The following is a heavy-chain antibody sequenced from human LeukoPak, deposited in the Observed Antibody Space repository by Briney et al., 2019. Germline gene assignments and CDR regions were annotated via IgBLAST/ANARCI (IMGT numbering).Heavy chain of an antibody. V-gene: IGHV4-59*12. CDR1: GGSISSYH. D-gene: IGHD2-15*01. CDR2: IYYSGST. CDR3: ARDSPPAYCSGGSCYFDY. Sequence: SETLSLTCTVSGGSISSYHWSWIRQPPGKGLEWIGYIYYSGSTNYNPSLKSRVTISVDTSKNQFSLKLSSVTAADTAVYYCARDSPPAYCSGGSCYFDYWGQGTLVTVSS. J-gene: IGHJ4*02.